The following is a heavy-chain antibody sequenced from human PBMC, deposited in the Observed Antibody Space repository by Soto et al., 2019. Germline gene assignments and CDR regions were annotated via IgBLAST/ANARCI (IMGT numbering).Heavy chain of an antibody. CDR2: INAGSGST. J-gene: IGHJ4*02. Sequence: QVQLVQSGAEVKKPGASVKVYCKASGYTFTSYAMHWVRQAPGQRLEWMGWINAGSGSTKYSQKFQGRVTITRDTSASRGYMELSSLRSEDTAVYYCARSGYSWDLDYWGQGTLVTVSS. D-gene: IGHD6-13*01. CDR1: GYTFTSYA. CDR3: ARSGYSWDLDY. V-gene: IGHV1-3*01.